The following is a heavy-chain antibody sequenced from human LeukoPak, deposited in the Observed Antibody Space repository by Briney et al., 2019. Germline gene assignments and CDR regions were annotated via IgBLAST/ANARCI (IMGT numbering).Heavy chain of an antibody. Sequence: MNWVRQAPGKGLEWVSSISNGGGYIYYEDSVKGRFTISRDNAKNSLYLQMNGLRAEDTAVYYCARGQSRTYWGQGTLVTVSS. CDR3: ARGQSRTY. V-gene: IGHV3-21*06. J-gene: IGHJ4*02. CDR2: ISNGGGYI.